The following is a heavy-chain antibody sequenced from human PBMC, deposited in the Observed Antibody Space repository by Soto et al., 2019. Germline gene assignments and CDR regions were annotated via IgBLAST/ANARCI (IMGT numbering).Heavy chain of an antibody. CDR3: AKSRPSVEKTGDYVQN. J-gene: IGHJ4*02. CDR2: ISGGGNDR. V-gene: IGHV3-23*01. Sequence: GGSLRLSCAASGFPFSSYAMSWVRQTPEKGLEWVAGISGGGNDRYYADSVKGRFTISRDNSKNTLSLHMNSLTAEDTAKYYCAKSRPSVEKTGDYVQNWGQGTLVTVSS. CDR1: GFPFSSYA. D-gene: IGHD3-10*02.